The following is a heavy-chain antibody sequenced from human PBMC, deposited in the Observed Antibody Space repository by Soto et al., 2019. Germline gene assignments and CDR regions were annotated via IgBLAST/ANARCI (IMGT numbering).Heavy chain of an antibody. CDR3: AAGGRTAFNAFAY. D-gene: IGHD5-18*01. CDR2: VIGSVSTT. CDR1: GGIFSRSGTFTSFA. Sequence: QAQLVQSGAEVKTPGSSVTVSCTASGGIFSRSGTFTSFAISWVRQAPGQGPEWRGGVIGSVSTTKYAQRFQGRGTSSADESANSSFRELRSLRSEDTARYYCAAGGRTAFNAFAYGGQGTLVTDSS. J-gene: IGHJ4*02. V-gene: IGHV1-69*01.